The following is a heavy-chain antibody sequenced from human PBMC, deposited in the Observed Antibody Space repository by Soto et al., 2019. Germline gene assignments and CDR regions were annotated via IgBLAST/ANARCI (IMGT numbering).Heavy chain of an antibody. CDR1: GFTFSSYA. CDR3: AKARRVVGATPVDY. CDR2: ISGSGGST. V-gene: IGHV3-23*01. D-gene: IGHD1-26*01. J-gene: IGHJ4*02. Sequence: PGGSLRLSCAASGFTFSSYAMSWVRQAPGKGLEWVSAISGSGGSTYYADSVKGRFTISRDNSKNTLYLQMNSLRAEDTAVYYCAKARRVVGATPVDYWGQGTLVTVS.